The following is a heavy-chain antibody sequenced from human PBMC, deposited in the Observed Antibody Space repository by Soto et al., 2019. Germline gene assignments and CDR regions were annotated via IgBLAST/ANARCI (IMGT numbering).Heavy chain of an antibody. Sequence: SETLSLTCSVSGGSISSYYWSWIRQPPGKGLEWLGYIYDRGSTNYNPSLKSRVTMSLDTPKNQFSLKLSSVTAADTAVYYCARRRNYGAAKFFDYWGQGTLVTVSS. CDR3: ARRRNYGAAKFFDY. D-gene: IGHD1-7*01. CDR1: GGSISSYY. CDR2: IYDRGST. V-gene: IGHV4-59*01. J-gene: IGHJ4*02.